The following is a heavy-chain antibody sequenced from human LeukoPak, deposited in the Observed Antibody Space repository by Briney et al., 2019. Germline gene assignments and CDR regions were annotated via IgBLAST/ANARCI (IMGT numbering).Heavy chain of an antibody. CDR2: IIPIFGTA. V-gene: IGHV1-69*13. CDR1: GGTFSSYA. D-gene: IGHD5/OR15-5a*01. CDR3: AKGLLRDNYYCYSMDV. Sequence: SVKVSCKASGGTFSSYAISWVRQAPGQGLEWMGGIIPIFGTANYAQKFQGRVTITADESTSTAYMELSSLRSEDTAVYYCAKGLLRDNYYCYSMDVWGQGTTVTVSS. J-gene: IGHJ6*02.